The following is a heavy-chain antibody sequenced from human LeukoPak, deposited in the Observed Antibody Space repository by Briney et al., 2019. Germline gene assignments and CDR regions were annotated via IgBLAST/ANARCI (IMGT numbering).Heavy chain of an antibody. Sequence: PSETLSLTCTVSGYSISSGYYWAWIRQPPGKGLEWIGSIYYSGNTYYNPSLKSRVTISLDTSKNQFSLKLSSVTAADTAVYYCARGPGAARPRGRAFDIWGQGTMVTVSS. CDR2: IYYSGNT. V-gene: IGHV4-38-2*02. CDR3: ARGPGAARPRGRAFDI. D-gene: IGHD6-6*01. CDR1: GYSISSGYY. J-gene: IGHJ3*02.